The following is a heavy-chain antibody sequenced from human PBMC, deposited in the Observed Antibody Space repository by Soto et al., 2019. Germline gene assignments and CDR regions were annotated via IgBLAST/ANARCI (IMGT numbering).Heavy chain of an antibody. D-gene: IGHD6-19*01. J-gene: IGHJ4*02. Sequence: ASVKVSCEASGYTFTSYAIHWVRQAPGQRLEWMGWINAGNGNTKYSQKFQGRVTITRDTSASTAYMELSSLRSEDTAVYYCARVIKQWLVHFDSWGQGTLVTVSS. CDR2: INAGNGNT. CDR1: GYTFTSYA. CDR3: ARVIKQWLVHFDS. V-gene: IGHV1-3*01.